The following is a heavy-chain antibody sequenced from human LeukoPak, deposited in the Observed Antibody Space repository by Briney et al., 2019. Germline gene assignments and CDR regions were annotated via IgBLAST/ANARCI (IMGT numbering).Heavy chain of an antibody. Sequence: SETLSLTCAVYGGSFIGFHWNWIRQPPGKGLEWIGDINHSGSTNYNPSLTSRVTISVDTSKNQFSLKLSSVTAADTAVYYCARSGFGELLGAFDYWGQGTLVTVSS. CDR2: INHSGST. CDR3: ARSGFGELLGAFDY. V-gene: IGHV4-34*01. CDR1: GGSFIGFH. D-gene: IGHD3-10*01. J-gene: IGHJ4*02.